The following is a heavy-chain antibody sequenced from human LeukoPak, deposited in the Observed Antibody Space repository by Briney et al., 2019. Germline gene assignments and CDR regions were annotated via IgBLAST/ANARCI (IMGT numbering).Heavy chain of an antibody. D-gene: IGHD2-21*01. Sequence: KSSETLSLTCTVSGGSISSSSNYWAWIRQPPGRGLEWIGSISYGGSTYYSPSLESRVTISVDTSKNQFSLRLSSVTAADTAVYYCARQALWFFDHWGQGTLVTVSS. CDR1: GGSISSSSNY. J-gene: IGHJ4*02. CDR2: ISYGGST. CDR3: ARQALWFFDH. V-gene: IGHV4-39*01.